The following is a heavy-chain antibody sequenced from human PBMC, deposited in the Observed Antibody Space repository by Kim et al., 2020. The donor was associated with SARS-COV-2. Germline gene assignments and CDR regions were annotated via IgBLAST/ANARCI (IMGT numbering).Heavy chain of an antibody. CDR1: GFTFGDYA. CDR2: ISWKSGTI. J-gene: IGHJ6*02. V-gene: IGHV3-9*01. CDR3: AKDLSVGPTPYSYYGMDV. Sequence: GGSLRLSCVASGFTFGDYAMHWVRQAPGKGLEWVSGISWKSGTIGYADSVKGRFTIARDNAKNSLYLQMNSLRAEDTALYYCAKDLSVGPTPYSYYGMDVWGQGTTVTVSS. D-gene: IGHD1-26*01.